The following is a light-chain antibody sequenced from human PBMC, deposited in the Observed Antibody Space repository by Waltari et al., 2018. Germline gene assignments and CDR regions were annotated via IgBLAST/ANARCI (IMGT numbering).Light chain of an antibody. J-gene: IGLJ3*02. V-gene: IGLV2-14*01. CDR3: NSYAGSSSWV. CDR2: DVS. CDR1: SSDGGFYNY. Sequence: QSALTQPASVSGSPGQSITISCTGTSSDGGFYNYVSWYQQHPGKAPKLMIYDVSERPSGVSNRFSGSKSGNTASLTISGLQAEDEADYYCNSYAGSSSWVFGGGTKLTVL.